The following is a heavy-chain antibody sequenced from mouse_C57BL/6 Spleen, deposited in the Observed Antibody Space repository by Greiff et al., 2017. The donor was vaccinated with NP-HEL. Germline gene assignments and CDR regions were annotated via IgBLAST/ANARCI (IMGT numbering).Heavy chain of an antibody. CDR3: AAIYYGNYVDFDY. CDR1: GYTFTSYW. D-gene: IGHD2-1*01. J-gene: IGHJ2*01. CDR2: IDPSDSET. Sequence: VQLQQSGAELVRPGSSVKLSCKASGYTFTSYWMHWVKQRPIQGLEWIGNIDPSDSETHYNQKFKDKATLTVDKSSSTAYMQLSSLTSEDSAVYYCAAIYYGNYVDFDYWGQGTTLTVSS. V-gene: IGHV1-52*01.